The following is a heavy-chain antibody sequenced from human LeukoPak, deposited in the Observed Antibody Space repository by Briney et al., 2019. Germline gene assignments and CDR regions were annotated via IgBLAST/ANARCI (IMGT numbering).Heavy chain of an antibody. D-gene: IGHD3-22*01. CDR2: ISGSGTST. J-gene: IGHJ4*02. V-gene: IGHV3-23*01. Sequence: GSLRLSCAASGFTFSSYAMSWVRQAPGKGLEWVSSISGSGTSTYYADSVKGRFTISRDNSKNTLFLQMNSLRAEDTAVYYCTKRPVVVITTPYFDYWGQETLVTVSS. CDR1: GFTFSSYA. CDR3: TKRPVVVITTPYFDY.